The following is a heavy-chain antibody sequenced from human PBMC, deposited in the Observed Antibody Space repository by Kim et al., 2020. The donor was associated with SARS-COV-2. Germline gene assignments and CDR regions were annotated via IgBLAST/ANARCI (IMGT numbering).Heavy chain of an antibody. D-gene: IGHD3-22*01. V-gene: IGHV3-33*06. Sequence: YADSVKGRFTSSRDNSKNPLYLQMNSLRAGDTAVYDCAKECDSSGYYYNYWGQGTLVTVSS. J-gene: IGHJ4*02. CDR3: AKECDSSGYYYNY.